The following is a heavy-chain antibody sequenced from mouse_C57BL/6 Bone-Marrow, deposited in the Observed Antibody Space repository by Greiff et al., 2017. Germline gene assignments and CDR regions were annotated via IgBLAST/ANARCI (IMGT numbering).Heavy chain of an antibody. Sequence: VQLQESGAELVRPGASVTLSCKASGYTFTDYEMHWVKQTPVHGLEWIGAIDPETGGTAYNQKFKGKAILTADKSSSTAYMELRSLTSEDSAVYYCTRSNSYYGSSYGFDYWGQGTTLTVSS. CDR3: TRSNSYYGSSYGFDY. CDR1: GYTFTDYE. CDR2: IDPETGGT. J-gene: IGHJ2*01. D-gene: IGHD1-1*01. V-gene: IGHV1-15*01.